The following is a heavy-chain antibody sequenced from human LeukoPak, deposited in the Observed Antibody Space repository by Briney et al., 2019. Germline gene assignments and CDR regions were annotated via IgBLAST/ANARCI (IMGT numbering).Heavy chain of an antibody. Sequence: PGGSLRLSCTASGFSLSSYAMHWVRQAPGKGLEYISAISSNGRSAYYANTVKGRFTISRDISKNMVYLQMGSLRPEDMAVYYCAKPEQGGYHDSKDYFDSWGQGTLVTVSS. D-gene: IGHD3-22*01. J-gene: IGHJ4*02. V-gene: IGHV3-64*01. CDR2: ISSNGRSA. CDR1: GFSLSSYA. CDR3: AKPEQGGYHDSKDYFDS.